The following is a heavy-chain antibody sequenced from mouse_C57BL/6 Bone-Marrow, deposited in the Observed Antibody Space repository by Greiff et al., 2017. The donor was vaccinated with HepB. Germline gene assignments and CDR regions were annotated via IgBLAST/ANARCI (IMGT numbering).Heavy chain of an antibody. V-gene: IGHV1-64*01. D-gene: IGHD2-2*01. Sequence: VQLQQSGAELVKPGASVKLSCKASGYTFTSYWMHWVKQRPGQGLEWIGMIHPNSGSTNYNEKFKSKATLTVDKSSSTAYMQLSSLTSEDSAVYYCAKRGLRGYFDYWGQGTTLTVSS. CDR1: GYTFTSYW. CDR2: IHPNSGST. J-gene: IGHJ2*01. CDR3: AKRGLRGYFDY.